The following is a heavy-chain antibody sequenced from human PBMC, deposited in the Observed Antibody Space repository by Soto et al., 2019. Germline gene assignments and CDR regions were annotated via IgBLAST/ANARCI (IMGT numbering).Heavy chain of an antibody. Sequence: GESLKIPCKASGYDFTNYWIAWVRQTPGRGLEWMGMIYPGNSDIRYNPSFRGRVTISADKSITSAFVQWGSLTASDSAIYYCARFLAPRSHLISISFHLWGLGTLVTVSS. CDR2: IYPGNSDI. V-gene: IGHV5-51*01. CDR1: GYDFTNYW. CDR3: ARFLAPRSHLISISFHL. J-gene: IGHJ4*03. D-gene: IGHD2-15*01.